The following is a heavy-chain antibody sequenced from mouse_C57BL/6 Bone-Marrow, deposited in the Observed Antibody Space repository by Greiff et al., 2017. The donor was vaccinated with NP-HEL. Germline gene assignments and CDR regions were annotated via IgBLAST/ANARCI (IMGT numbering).Heavy chain of an antibody. Sequence: DVHLVESGGGLVKPGGSLKLSCAASGFTFSSYAMSWVRQTPEKRLEWVATISDGGSYTYYPDNVKGRFTISRDNAKNNLYLQMSHLKSEDTAMYYCARGFITTVMGYFDYWGQGTTLTVSS. CDR3: ARGFITTVMGYFDY. J-gene: IGHJ2*01. D-gene: IGHD1-1*01. V-gene: IGHV5-4*01. CDR1: GFTFSSYA. CDR2: ISDGGSYT.